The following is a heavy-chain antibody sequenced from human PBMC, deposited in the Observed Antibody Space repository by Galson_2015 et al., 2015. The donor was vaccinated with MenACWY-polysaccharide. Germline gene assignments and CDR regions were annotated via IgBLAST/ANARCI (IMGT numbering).Heavy chain of an antibody. D-gene: IGHD7-27*01. V-gene: IGHV3-7*01. Sequence: SLRLSCAASGLTFSNWWMTWVRQAPGKGLEWVASIKKDGSEKNYVDSVKGRFTISRDNAKDSLYLQMNSLSAEDTAVYFCARGHLGLGLWGQGTTVTVSS. CDR3: ARGHLGLGL. CDR2: IKKDGSEK. J-gene: IGHJ6*02. CDR1: GLTFSNWW.